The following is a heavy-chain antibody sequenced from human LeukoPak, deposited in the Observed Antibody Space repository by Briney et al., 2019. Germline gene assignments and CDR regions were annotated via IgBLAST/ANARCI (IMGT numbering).Heavy chain of an antibody. CDR2: IIPIFGTA. CDR1: GGTFSSYA. Sequence: SVKVSCKASGGTFSSYAISWVRQAPGQGLEWMGGIIPIFGTANYAQKFQGRVTITADESTSTAYMELSSLRSEDTAVYYCARDGDYDSSGYAGWFDPWGQGILVTVSS. D-gene: IGHD3-22*01. CDR3: ARDGDYDSSGYAGWFDP. V-gene: IGHV1-69*13. J-gene: IGHJ5*02.